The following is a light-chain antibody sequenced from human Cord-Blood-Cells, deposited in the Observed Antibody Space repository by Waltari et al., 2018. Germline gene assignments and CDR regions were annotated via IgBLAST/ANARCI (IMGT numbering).Light chain of an antibody. Sequence: EIVLTQSPGTLSLSPGERATLSCRASQSVSRSYLAWYQQKPGQAPRLLICGASSRATGIPDRFSGSGSGTDFTLTISRLEPEDFAVYYCQQYGSSPWTFGQGTKVEIK. CDR3: QQYGSSPWT. CDR2: GAS. CDR1: QSVSRSY. J-gene: IGKJ1*01. V-gene: IGKV3-20*01.